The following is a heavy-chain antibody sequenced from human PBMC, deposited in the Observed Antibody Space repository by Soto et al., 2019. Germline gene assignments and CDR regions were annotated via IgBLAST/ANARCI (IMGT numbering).Heavy chain of an antibody. Sequence: PGESLMISCKGSGYSLTSYWISWVRQMPGKGLEWMGRIDPSDSYTNYSPSFQGHVTISADKSISTAYLQWGSLKASDTAMYYCARHNRYSSSPDAFDIWGQGTMVTVSS. CDR1: GYSLTSYW. J-gene: IGHJ3*02. D-gene: IGHD6-13*01. CDR3: ARHNRYSSSPDAFDI. CDR2: IDPSDSYT. V-gene: IGHV5-10-1*01.